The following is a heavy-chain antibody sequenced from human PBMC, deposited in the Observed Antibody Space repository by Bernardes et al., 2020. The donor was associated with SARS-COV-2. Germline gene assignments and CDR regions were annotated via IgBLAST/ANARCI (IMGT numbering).Heavy chain of an antibody. D-gene: IGHD3-22*01. CDR2: IRNKGSNYST. CDR3: AREVPKYSDSSGYAHYYYAMDV. V-gene: IGHV3-72*01. J-gene: IGHJ6*02. CDR1: GFSFSDNY. Sequence: SLRVWCAASGFSFSDNYMDWVQQAPGQGLEWVGLIRNKGSNYSTKYAASVEGRFIISRDDSSKSLYLQMNILKSEDTAVYYCAREVPKYSDSSGYAHYYYAMDVWGQETTVTVSS.